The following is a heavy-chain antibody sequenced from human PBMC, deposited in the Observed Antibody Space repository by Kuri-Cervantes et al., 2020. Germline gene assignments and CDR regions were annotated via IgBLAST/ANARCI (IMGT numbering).Heavy chain of an antibody. CDR3: ARVLTIFGVVIGGSYFDL. J-gene: IGHJ2*01. Sequence: GGSLRLSCEASGFIFRTYDMNWVRQAPGKGLEWVSYISSGTNNIYYADSVKGRFTISRDNAMNSLYLQMNSLRAEDTAVYYCARVLTIFGVVIGGSYFDLWGRGTLVTVSS. V-gene: IGHV3-48*04. D-gene: IGHD3-3*01. CDR1: GFIFRTYD. CDR2: ISSGTNNI.